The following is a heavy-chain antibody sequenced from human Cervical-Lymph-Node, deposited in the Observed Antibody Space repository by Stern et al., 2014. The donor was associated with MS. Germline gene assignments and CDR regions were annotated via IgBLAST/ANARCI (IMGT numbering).Heavy chain of an antibody. CDR1: GDSVSRDSAA. D-gene: IGHD1-26*01. CDR2: TYYWSKWYQ. J-gene: IGHJ4*02. V-gene: IGHV6-1*01. Sequence: QVQLVESGPSLVKPSQTLSLTCAISGDSVSRDSAAWTWIRLSPSRGLEWLGRTYYWSKWYQDYAVSVKGRMTINPDTSKNEFSLQLNSVTHEDTAVYYCVRQAASTTVARGHFDSWGQGILVTVSS. CDR3: VRQAASTTVARGHFDS.